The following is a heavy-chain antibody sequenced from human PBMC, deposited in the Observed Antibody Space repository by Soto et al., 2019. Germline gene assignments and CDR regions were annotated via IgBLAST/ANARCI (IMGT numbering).Heavy chain of an antibody. CDR3: ARDRYCSGGSCSYYYYGMDV. D-gene: IGHD2-15*01. CDR2: IIPIFGTA. J-gene: IGHJ6*02. V-gene: IGHV1-69*13. CDR1: GGTFSSYA. Sequence: SVKVSCKASGGTFSSYAISWVRQAPGQGLEWMGGIIPIFGTANYAQKFQGRVTITADESTSTAYMELSSLRSEDTAVYYCARDRYCSGGSCSYYYYGMDVWGQGTTVTVSS.